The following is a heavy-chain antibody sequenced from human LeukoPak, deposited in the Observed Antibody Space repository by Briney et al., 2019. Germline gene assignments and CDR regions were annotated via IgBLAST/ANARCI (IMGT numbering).Heavy chain of an antibody. V-gene: IGHV3-30*18. J-gene: IGHJ4*02. CDR1: GFTFSTYG. CDR2: ISYDGSNK. Sequence: GGSLRLSCAASGFTFSTYGMHWVRQAPGKGLEWVAVISYDGSNKHHADSVKGRFTISRDNSKNSLSLQVSSLRAEDTAVYYCAKTNGYYSDWGQGTLVTVSS. D-gene: IGHD3-22*01. CDR3: AKTNGYYSD.